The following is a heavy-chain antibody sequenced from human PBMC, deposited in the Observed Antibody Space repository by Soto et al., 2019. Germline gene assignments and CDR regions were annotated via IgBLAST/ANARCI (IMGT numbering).Heavy chain of an antibody. CDR2: ISYDGSNK. J-gene: IGHJ6*02. CDR3: AKAAAPHFVGIDV. CDR1: GFTFSSYG. V-gene: IGHV3-30*18. D-gene: IGHD3-3*02. Sequence: GGSLRLSCAASGFTFSSYGMHWVRQAPGKGLEWVAVISYDGSNKYYADSVKGRFTISRDNSKNTLYLQMNSLRAEDTAVYYCAKAAAPHFVGIDVWGQGTTVTVSS.